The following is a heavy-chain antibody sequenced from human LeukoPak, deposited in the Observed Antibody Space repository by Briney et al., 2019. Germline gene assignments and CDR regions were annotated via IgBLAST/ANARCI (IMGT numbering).Heavy chain of an antibody. V-gene: IGHV4-59*12. CDR3: ARDLRYREDSGHAFDI. Sequence: SETLSLTCTVSGGSISSYYWSWIRQPPGKGLEWIGYIYYSGSTYYNPSLKSRVTISVDTSKNQFSLKLSSVTAADTAVYYCARDLRYREDSGHAFDIWGQGTMVTVSS. D-gene: IGHD5-12*01. CDR1: GGSISSYY. J-gene: IGHJ3*02. CDR2: IYYSGST.